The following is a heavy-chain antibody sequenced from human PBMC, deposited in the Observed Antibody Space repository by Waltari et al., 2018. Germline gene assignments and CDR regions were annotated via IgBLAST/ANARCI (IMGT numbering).Heavy chain of an antibody. J-gene: IGHJ5*02. CDR3: ARHWKKSGYRFDP. Sequence: QLQLQESGPGLVKPSETLSLTCTVSGGSISSSSYYWGWIRQSPGKGLGWIGSIHYSGSTYDNPTLKSRVTISGDKAKNQFSLKLSSVTAADTAVYYCARHWKKSGYRFDPWGQGTLVTVSS. CDR1: GGSISSSSYY. V-gene: IGHV4-39*01. D-gene: IGHD5-12*01. CDR2: IHYSGST.